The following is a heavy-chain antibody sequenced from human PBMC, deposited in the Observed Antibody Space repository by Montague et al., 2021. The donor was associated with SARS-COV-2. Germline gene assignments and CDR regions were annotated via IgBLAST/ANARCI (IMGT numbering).Heavy chain of an antibody. D-gene: IGHD2-2*01. CDR1: GGSIRSNNW. CDR2: IYHSGST. V-gene: IGHV4-4*02. Sequence: SETLSLTCAVSGGSIRSNNWWSWVRQPPGKGLEWIGEIYHSGSTNYNPSLTSRVIMSVDKSENQFSLKLSSVTAADTAVYYCARFAYRLLFIASYYGMDVWGQRTTVTVSS. J-gene: IGHJ6*02. CDR3: ARFAYRLLFIASYYGMDV.